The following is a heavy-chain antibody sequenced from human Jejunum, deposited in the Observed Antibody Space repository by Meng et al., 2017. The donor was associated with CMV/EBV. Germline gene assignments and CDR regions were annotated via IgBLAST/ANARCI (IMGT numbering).Heavy chain of an antibody. CDR3: AKDRAGRNFGVGFDY. V-gene: IGHV3-23*01. J-gene: IGHJ4*02. CDR2: ITSSGDDR. Sequence: SGFSFSDYAMAWVRQAPGKGLDWISGITSSGDDRYYADSVKGRFTISRDNSKQTLYLEVNSLEAEDTAIYYCAKDRAGRNFGVGFDYWGQGTLVTVSS. D-gene: IGHD3-3*01. CDR1: GFSFSDYA.